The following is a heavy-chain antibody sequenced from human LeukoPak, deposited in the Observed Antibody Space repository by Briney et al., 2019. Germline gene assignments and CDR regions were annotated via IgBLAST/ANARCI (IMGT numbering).Heavy chain of an antibody. CDR3: ARGGRTVKNWGHLKFDY. D-gene: IGHD4-17*01. V-gene: IGHV4-34*01. Sequence: SETLSLTCAVYGGSFSGYYWSWIRQPPGKGLEWIGEINHSGSTNYNPSLKSRVTISVDTSKNQFSLKLSSVTAADTAVYYCARGGRTVKNWGHLKFDYWGQGTLVTVSS. J-gene: IGHJ4*02. CDR1: GGSFSGYY. CDR2: INHSGST.